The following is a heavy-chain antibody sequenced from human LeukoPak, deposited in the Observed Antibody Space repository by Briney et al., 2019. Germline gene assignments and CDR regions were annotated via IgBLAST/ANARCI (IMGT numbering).Heavy chain of an antibody. CDR3: ARGLHYDFWCGLPGRGYYYYYMDV. CDR1: GGTFSSYA. V-gene: IGHV1-69*06. CDR2: IIPIFGTA. D-gene: IGHD3-3*01. J-gene: IGHJ6*03. Sequence: SVKVSCKASGGTFSSYAISWVRQAPGQGLEWMGGIIPIFGTANYAQKFQGRVTITADKSTSTAYMELSSLRSEDTAVYYCARGLHYDFWCGLPGRGYYYYYMDVWGKGTTVTVSS.